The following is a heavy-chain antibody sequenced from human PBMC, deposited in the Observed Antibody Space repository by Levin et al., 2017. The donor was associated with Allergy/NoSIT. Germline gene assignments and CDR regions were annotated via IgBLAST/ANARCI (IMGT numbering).Heavy chain of an antibody. CDR1: GYTFTSYG. D-gene: IGHD6-19*01. CDR2: ISTYSGDT. Sequence: GASVKVSCKASGYTFTSYGISWVRQAPGQGLEWMGWISTYSGDTNYAQKFQGRVTMTTDTSTSTAYMEVRTLRSDDTAVYYCARAGITVAGTRYFQHWGQGTLVTVSS. V-gene: IGHV1-18*01. J-gene: IGHJ1*01. CDR3: ARAGITVAGTRYFQH.